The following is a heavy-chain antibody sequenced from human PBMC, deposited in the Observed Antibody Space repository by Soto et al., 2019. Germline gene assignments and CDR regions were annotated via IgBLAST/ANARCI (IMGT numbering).Heavy chain of an antibody. D-gene: IGHD1-26*01. V-gene: IGHV1-18*04. CDR3: ARYPAEWELLRMDYYYYGMDV. J-gene: IGHJ6*02. CDR1: GYTFTSYG. Sequence: ASVKVSCKASGYTFTSYGISCVRQAPGQVLEWMGWISAYNDNTNYAQKLQGRVTMTTDTSTSTAYMELRSLRSDDTAVYYCARYPAEWELLRMDYYYYGMDVWGQGTTVTVSS. CDR2: ISAYNDNT.